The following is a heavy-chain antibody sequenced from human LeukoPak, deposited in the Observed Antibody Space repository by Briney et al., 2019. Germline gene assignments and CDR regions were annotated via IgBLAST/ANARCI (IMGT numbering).Heavy chain of an antibody. J-gene: IGHJ4*02. CDR1: GYTFTGYY. CDR2: INPNSGGT. D-gene: IGHD1-1*01. CDR3: ARSYNWNDDLLDY. V-gene: IGHV1-2*02. Sequence: ASVKVSCKASGYTFTGYYMHWVRQAPGQGLEWMGWINPNSGGTNYAQKFQGRVTMTRDTSISTAYMELSRLRSDDTAVYYCARSYNWNDDLLDYWGQGTLVTVSS.